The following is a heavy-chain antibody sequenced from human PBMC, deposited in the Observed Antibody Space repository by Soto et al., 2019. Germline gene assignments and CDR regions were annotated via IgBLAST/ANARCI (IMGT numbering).Heavy chain of an antibody. CDR3: ARRVVSSASAFYI. D-gene: IGHD2-8*02. V-gene: IGHV3-7*01. J-gene: IGHJ3*02. Sequence: GGSLRLSCAASGLTFSTDWMSWGRQAPGKGLEWVASIKQDGSEKYYVDSVKGRFTISRDNAKNSLYLQMNSLRAEDTAVYYCARRVVSSASAFYIWGQGTMVTVSS. CDR1: GLTFSTDW. CDR2: IKQDGSEK.